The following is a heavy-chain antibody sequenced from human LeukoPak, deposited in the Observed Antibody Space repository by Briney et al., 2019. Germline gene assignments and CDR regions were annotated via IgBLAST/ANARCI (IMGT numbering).Heavy chain of an antibody. V-gene: IGHV4-59*01. Sequence: SETLSLTCTVSGGSIGSYYWSWIRQPPGKGLEWIGYIYYSGSTNYNPSLKSRVTISVDTSKNQLSLKLSSVTAADTAVYYCARVGIAVAGTLAFDIWGQGTMVTVSS. CDR3: ARVGIAVAGTLAFDI. J-gene: IGHJ3*02. D-gene: IGHD6-19*01. CDR1: GGSIGSYY. CDR2: IYYSGST.